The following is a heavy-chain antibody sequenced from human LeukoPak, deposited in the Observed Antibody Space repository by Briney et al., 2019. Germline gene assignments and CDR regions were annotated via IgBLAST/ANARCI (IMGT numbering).Heavy chain of an antibody. J-gene: IGHJ3*02. CDR1: GFTFSSYA. D-gene: IGHD4-17*01. Sequence: GGSLRLSCGASGFTFSSYAMSWVRQAPGKGLKTVSAISGSGGSTYYAESVKGRFTISRDNSKNTLYLQMNSLRAEDTAVYYCAKDSAGDYVRPSAFDIWGQGTMVTVSS. CDR3: AKDSAGDYVRPSAFDI. V-gene: IGHV3-23*01. CDR2: ISGSGGST.